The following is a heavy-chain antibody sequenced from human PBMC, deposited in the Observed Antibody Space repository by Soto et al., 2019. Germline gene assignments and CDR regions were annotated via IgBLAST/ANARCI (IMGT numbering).Heavy chain of an antibody. Sequence: PGESLKISCKGSGYSFTSYWIGWVRQMPGKGLEWMGIIYPGDSDTRYSPSFQGQVTISADKSISTAYLQWSSLKASDTAMYYCARSYRAPSTRKQRMLRGVYGFDYCGQRTLVTVS. D-gene: IGHD3-10*01. J-gene: IGHJ4*02. V-gene: IGHV5-51*01. CDR3: ARSYRAPSTRKQRMLRGVYGFDY. CDR2: IYPGDSDT. CDR1: GYSFTSYW.